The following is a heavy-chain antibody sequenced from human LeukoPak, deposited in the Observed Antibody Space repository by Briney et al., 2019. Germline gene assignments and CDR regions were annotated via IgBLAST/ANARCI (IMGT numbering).Heavy chain of an antibody. CDR1: GFTFSDYY. CDR2: ISSSGSTI. Sequence: PGGSLRLSCAASGFTFSDYYVSWIRQPPGSGLEWVSYISSSGSTIYYADSVKGRCTISRHNAKNSLYLQMNSMRAEDTADDYCARAGTMVRAVTFDYWGQGTLVTVSS. D-gene: IGHD3-10*01. J-gene: IGHJ4*02. CDR3: ARAGTMVRAVTFDY. V-gene: IGHV3-11*04.